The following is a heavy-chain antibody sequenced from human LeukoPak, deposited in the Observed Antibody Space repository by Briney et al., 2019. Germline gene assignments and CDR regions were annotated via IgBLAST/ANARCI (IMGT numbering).Heavy chain of an antibody. CDR2: ISGSGGST. J-gene: IGHJ4*02. CDR1: GFTFSSYA. Sequence: GGSLRLSCAASGFTFSSYAMSWVRQAPGKGLEWVSAISGSGGSTYYADSVKGRFTISRDNSKNTLYLQMNSLRAEDTAVYYCACPPDSSSWYVAFDYWGQGTLVTVSS. CDR3: ACPPDSSSWYVAFDY. V-gene: IGHV3-23*01. D-gene: IGHD6-13*01.